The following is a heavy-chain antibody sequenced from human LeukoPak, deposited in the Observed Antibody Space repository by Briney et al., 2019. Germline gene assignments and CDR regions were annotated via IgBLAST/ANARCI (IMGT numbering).Heavy chain of an antibody. D-gene: IGHD3-22*01. CDR2: IYYSGST. Sequence: SETLSLTCTVSGGSISSYSWSWIRQPPGKGLEWIGYIYYSGSTNYNPSLKSRLTISVDTSKNQFSLKLSSVTAADTAVYYCARRARADSYYYGMDVWGQGTTVTVSS. J-gene: IGHJ6*02. CDR3: ARRARADSYYYGMDV. CDR1: GGSISSYS. V-gene: IGHV4-59*12.